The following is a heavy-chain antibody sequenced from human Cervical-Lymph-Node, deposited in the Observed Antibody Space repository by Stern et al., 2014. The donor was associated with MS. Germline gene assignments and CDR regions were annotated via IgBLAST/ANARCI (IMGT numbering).Heavy chain of an antibody. CDR2: IRKDAGDK. CDR1: GFSFDSYW. D-gene: IGHD6-6*01. J-gene: IGHJ4*02. CDR3: ARLEYTSWSRGFDS. Sequence: EVQLVESGGGLVQPGGSLRLSCAASGFSFDSYWMSWVRQAPGKGLEWVAHIRKDAGDKTYVDSVKGRFTVSRDNAKNSLYLQLDSLRVDDTAVYYCARLEYTSWSRGFDSWGQGTLVTVSS. V-gene: IGHV3-7*01.